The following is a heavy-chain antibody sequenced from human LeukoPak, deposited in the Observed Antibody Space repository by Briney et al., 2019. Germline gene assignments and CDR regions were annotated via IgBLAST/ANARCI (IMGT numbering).Heavy chain of an antibody. J-gene: IGHJ4*02. D-gene: IGHD5-12*01. V-gene: IGHV3-23*01. CDR2: ISGXGGST. CDR3: AKGNMVATGYLDY. Sequence: GGSLRLSCAAXGFTFSSXXXXXXXQAXGKXXXXXSAISGXGGSTYYADXXKGXXTISXDXSKNTLYLQMNSLRAEDTAVYYCAKGNMVATGYLDYWGQGTLVTVSS. CDR1: GFTFSSXX.